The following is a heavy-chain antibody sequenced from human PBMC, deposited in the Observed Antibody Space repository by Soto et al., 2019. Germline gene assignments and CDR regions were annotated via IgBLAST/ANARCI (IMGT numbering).Heavy chain of an antibody. Sequence: PGGSLRLSCAASGFTFGGSAMHWVRQASGKGLEWVGHIRSKTNSYATAYAESVKGRFTISRDDSMNTAYLQMNSLRAEDTAVYYCEKVGPSAYYYDSSRYFIGAFDIWGQGTMVTVSS. CDR2: IRSKTNSYAT. CDR3: EKVGPSAYYYDSSRYFIGAFDI. CDR1: GFTFGGSA. D-gene: IGHD3-22*01. J-gene: IGHJ3*02. V-gene: IGHV3-73*01.